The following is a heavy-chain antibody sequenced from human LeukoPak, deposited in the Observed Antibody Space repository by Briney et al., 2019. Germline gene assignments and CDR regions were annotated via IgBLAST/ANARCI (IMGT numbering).Heavy chain of an antibody. CDR2: IRYDGSNK. Sequence: GGSLRLSCAASGFTFSSYGMHWVRQAPGKGLEWVAFIRYDGSNKYYADSVKGRFTISRDNSKNTLYLQMSSLRAEDTAVYYCAKDWSGSSEYFQHWGQGTLVTVSS. J-gene: IGHJ1*01. V-gene: IGHV3-30*02. CDR3: AKDWSGSSEYFQH. D-gene: IGHD6-6*01. CDR1: GFTFSSYG.